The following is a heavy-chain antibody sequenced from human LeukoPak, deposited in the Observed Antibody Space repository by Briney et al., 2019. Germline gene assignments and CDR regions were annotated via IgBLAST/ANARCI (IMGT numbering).Heavy chain of an antibody. CDR2: ISTDGDST. Sequence: GGSLRLSCAASGFTFSTYPMLWVRQAPGKGLEYVSAISTDGDSTYYANSLKGRFTISRDNSKNTLYLQMGSLRAEDMAVYYCARAEGWTTFHYWGQGTLVTVSS. J-gene: IGHJ4*02. CDR1: GFTFSTYP. D-gene: IGHD1-1*01. V-gene: IGHV3-64*01. CDR3: ARAEGWTTFHY.